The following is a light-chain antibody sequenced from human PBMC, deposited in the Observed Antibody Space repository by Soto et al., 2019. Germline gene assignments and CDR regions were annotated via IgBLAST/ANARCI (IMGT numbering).Light chain of an antibody. Sequence: DIQLTQSPSFLSASVGDRVTITCRASQDISRYLAWYQQKAGKAPKLLIYAASTLQKGVPSRFSGSGSGTEFTLTLSSLQPDDFATYYCQQLTTYPLFTFGPGTEVDI. J-gene: IGKJ3*01. CDR1: QDISRY. CDR3: QQLTTYPLFT. V-gene: IGKV1-9*01. CDR2: AAS.